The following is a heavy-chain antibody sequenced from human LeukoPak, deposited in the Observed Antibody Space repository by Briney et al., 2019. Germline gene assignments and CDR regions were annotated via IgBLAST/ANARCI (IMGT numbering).Heavy chain of an antibody. D-gene: IGHD3-22*01. CDR3: ARGLYDSSGYYFYYSYYYMDV. V-gene: IGHV7-4-1*02. CDR2: INTNTGNP. Sequence: ASVKVSCKASGYTFTSYAMNWVRQAPGQGLEWMGWINTNTGNPTYAQGFTGRFVFSLDTSVSTAYLQISSLKAEDTAVYYCARGLYDSSGYYFYYSYYYMDVWGKGTTVTVSS. J-gene: IGHJ6*03. CDR1: GYTFTSYA.